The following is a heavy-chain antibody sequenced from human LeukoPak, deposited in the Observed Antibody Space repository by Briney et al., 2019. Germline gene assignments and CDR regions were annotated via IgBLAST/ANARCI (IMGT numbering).Heavy chain of an antibody. Sequence: GGSLRLSCAASGFTFSSYAMSWVRQAPGKGLEWVSAISGSGGSTYYADSVKGRFTISRDNSKNTLYLQMNSLRAEDTAVYYCAKDLRLTGYGRGYYYYGMDVWGQGTTVTVSS. CDR3: AKDLRLTGYGRGYYYYGMDV. CDR1: GFTFSSYA. V-gene: IGHV3-23*01. J-gene: IGHJ6*02. CDR2: ISGSGGST. D-gene: IGHD3-9*01.